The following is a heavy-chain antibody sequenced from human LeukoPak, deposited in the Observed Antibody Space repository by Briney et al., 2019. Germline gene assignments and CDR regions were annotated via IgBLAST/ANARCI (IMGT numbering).Heavy chain of an antibody. CDR1: GGSFSGYY. Sequence: SETLSLTCAVCGGSFSGYYWSWIRQPPGKGLEWIGEINHSGSTNYNPSLKSRVTISVDTSKNQFSLKLSSVTAADTAVYYCARFAVPAAMVDYWGQGTLVTVSS. CDR3: ARFAVPAAMVDY. V-gene: IGHV4-34*01. D-gene: IGHD2-2*01. J-gene: IGHJ4*02. CDR2: INHSGST.